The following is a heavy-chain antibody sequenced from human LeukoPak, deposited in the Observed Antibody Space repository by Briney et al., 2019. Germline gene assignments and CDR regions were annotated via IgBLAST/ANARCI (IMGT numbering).Heavy chain of an antibody. Sequence: SETLSLTCAVYGGSFGGYYWSWIRQPPGKGLEWIGEINHSGSTNYNPSLKSRVTISVDTSKNQFSLKLSSVTAADTAVYYCARLPRIVGATGVFDYWGQGTLVTVSS. CDR2: INHSGST. CDR3: ARLPRIVGATGVFDY. D-gene: IGHD1-26*01. CDR1: GGSFGGYY. V-gene: IGHV4-34*01. J-gene: IGHJ4*02.